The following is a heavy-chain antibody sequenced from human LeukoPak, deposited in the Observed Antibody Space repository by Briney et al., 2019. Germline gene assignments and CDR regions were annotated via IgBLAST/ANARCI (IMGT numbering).Heavy chain of an antibody. CDR2: IIPIFGTA. Sequence: SVKVSCKASGGTFSSYAISWVRQAPGQGLEWMGGIIPIFGTANYAQKFQGRVTITADESTSTAYMELSSLRSEDAAVYYCARERSPDYYYGMDVWGQGTTVTVSS. D-gene: IGHD1-26*01. V-gene: IGHV1-69*01. CDR3: ARERSPDYYYGMDV. CDR1: GGTFSSYA. J-gene: IGHJ6*02.